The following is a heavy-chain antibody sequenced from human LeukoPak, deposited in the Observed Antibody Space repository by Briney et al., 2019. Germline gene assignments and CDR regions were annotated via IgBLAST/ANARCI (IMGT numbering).Heavy chain of an antibody. CDR3: VGVARGGSRALGS. J-gene: IGHJ4*02. D-gene: IGHD3-16*01. CDR1: GFTFTNYS. CDR2: ISGGGTYI. V-gene: IGHV3-21*01. Sequence: GGSLRLSWVASGFTFTNYSLNWVRQAPGQGLEWVSSISGGGTYINYADSLKGRFTISRDSAKNSLFLQMKSLRAEDTAIYYCVGVARGGSRALGSWGQGTLVTVSS.